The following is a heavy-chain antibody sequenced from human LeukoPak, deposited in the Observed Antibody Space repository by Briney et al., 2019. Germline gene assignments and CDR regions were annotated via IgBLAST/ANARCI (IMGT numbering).Heavy chain of an antibody. V-gene: IGHV1-69*06. Sequence: GASVKVSCKASGGTFSSYAISWVRQVPGQGLEWMGGIIPIFGTANYAQKFQGRVTITADKSTSTAYMELSSLRSEDTAVYYCARSAAAAGFSAEGYWGQGTLVTVSS. CDR1: GGTFSSYA. D-gene: IGHD6-13*01. J-gene: IGHJ4*02. CDR2: IIPIFGTA. CDR3: ARSAAAAGFSAEGY.